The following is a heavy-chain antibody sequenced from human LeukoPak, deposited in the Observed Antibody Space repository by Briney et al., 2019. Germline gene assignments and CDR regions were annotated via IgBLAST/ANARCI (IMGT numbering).Heavy chain of an antibody. CDR2: ISYDGSNE. CDR1: GFTSSSYA. Sequence: GRSLRLSCAASGFTSSSYAMHWVRQAPGKGLEWVAVISYDGSNEYYADFVKGRFTISRDNSKNTLYLQMNSLRAEDTAVYYCARDRDYDILTGYFDYWGQGTLVTVSS. CDR3: ARDRDYDILTGYFDY. D-gene: IGHD3-9*01. J-gene: IGHJ4*02. V-gene: IGHV3-30*04.